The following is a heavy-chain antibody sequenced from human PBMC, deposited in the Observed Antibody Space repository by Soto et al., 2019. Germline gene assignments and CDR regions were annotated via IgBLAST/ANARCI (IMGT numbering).Heavy chain of an antibody. CDR2: ISGSGGNT. V-gene: IGHV3-23*01. Sequence: EVQLLESGGGLVQAGGSLRLSCVASGLTFSNYAMTWVRQAPGKGLEWVSGISGSGGNTNYADSVQGHFAISRDNSKNTLYLQMNSLRVEDTAVYYCAPLRGYNYNFWGGWFDPWGQGAVVTVSS. J-gene: IGHJ5*02. D-gene: IGHD5-18*01. CDR3: APLRGYNYNFWGGWFDP. CDR1: GLTFSNYA.